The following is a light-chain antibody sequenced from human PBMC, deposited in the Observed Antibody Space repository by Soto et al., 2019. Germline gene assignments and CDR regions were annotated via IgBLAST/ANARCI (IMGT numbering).Light chain of an antibody. CDR1: SSDVGAYNY. J-gene: IGLJ1*01. CDR3: CSYAGDSAPYV. Sequence: QSALTQPASVSGSPGQSITISCTGTSSDVGAYNYVSWYQQYPGKAPKLMIYDVSNRPSGISNRFSGSKSANTASLTISGLQAEDEADYYCCSYAGDSAPYVFVTVTKVTVL. V-gene: IGLV2-14*01. CDR2: DVS.